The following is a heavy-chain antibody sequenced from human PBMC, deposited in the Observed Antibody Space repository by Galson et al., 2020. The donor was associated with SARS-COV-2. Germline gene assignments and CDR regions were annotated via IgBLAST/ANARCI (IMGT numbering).Heavy chain of an antibody. CDR3: ARGSGSYYYFHK. V-gene: IGHV4-39*01. CDR1: GGPISSSSYY. J-gene: IGHJ1*01. Sequence: SETLSLTCPVPGGPISSSSYYWNWIRQPPGKGLEWLGSIYYSGSTNHSPSLKSRVTLSIDTSKNQFSLKLNSVTAADTAVYYCARGSGSYYYFHKWGQGTLVTASS. CDR2: IYYSGST. D-gene: IGHD3-10*01.